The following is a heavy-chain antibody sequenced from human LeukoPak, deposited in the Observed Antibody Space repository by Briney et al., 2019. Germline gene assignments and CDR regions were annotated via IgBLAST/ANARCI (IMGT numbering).Heavy chain of an antibody. CDR1: GGTFSSYA. Sequence: SVKVSCKASGGTFSSYAISWVRQAPGQGLEWMGGIIPIFGSANYAQKFQGRVTITADESTSAAYMELSSLRSEDTAVYYCATATYPLYYFDYWGQGTLVTVSS. J-gene: IGHJ4*02. CDR3: ATATYPLYYFDY. V-gene: IGHV1-69*01. CDR2: IIPIFGSA.